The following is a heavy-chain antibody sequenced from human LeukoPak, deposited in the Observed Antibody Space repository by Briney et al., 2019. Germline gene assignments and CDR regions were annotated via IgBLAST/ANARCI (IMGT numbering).Heavy chain of an antibody. CDR2: IYTSGST. D-gene: IGHD6-6*01. CDR3: ARLKSSSFNYYFDY. Sequence: SETLSLTCTVSGGSLSSYYWSWIRQPAGKGLEWIGRIYTSGSTNYNPSLKSRVTMSVDTSKNQFSLKLGSVTAADTAVYYCARLKSSSFNYYFDYWGQGTLVTVSS. CDR1: GGSLSSYY. J-gene: IGHJ4*02. V-gene: IGHV4-4*07.